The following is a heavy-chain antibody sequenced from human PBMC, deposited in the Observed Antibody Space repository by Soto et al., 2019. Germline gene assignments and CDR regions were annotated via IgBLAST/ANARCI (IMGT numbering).Heavy chain of an antibody. D-gene: IGHD3-10*01. J-gene: IGHJ6*02. Sequence: RASVKVSCKASGYTFTRYGISWVRQAPGQGLEWMGWISAYNGNTNYAQKLQGRVTMTTDTSTSTAYMELRSLRSDDMAVYYCARDLLWFGELLEGMDVCGQGTTVTVSS. CDR2: ISAYNGNT. V-gene: IGHV1-18*03. CDR3: ARDLLWFGELLEGMDV. CDR1: GYTFTRYG.